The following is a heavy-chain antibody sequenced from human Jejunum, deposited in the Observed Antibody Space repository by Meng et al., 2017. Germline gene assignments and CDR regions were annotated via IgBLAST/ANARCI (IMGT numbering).Heavy chain of an antibody. J-gene: IGHJ4*02. D-gene: IGHD1-26*01. CDR3: GKSGSFHGGIDY. CDR1: GGSISSSHYY. CDR2: MYYSGNT. V-gene: IGHV4-39*07. Sequence: SETLSLTCTVSGGSISSSHYYWGWIRQPPGKGLEWIGTMYYSGNTFYNPSLKSRLTMSIDTSKNQLSLNLSSVTAAGTAVYYCGKSGSFHGGIDYWGQGTLVTVSS.